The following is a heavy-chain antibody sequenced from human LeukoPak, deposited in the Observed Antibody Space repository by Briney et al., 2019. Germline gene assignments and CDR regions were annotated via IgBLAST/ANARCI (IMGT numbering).Heavy chain of an antibody. CDR3: ARVKVEAATSISFYYYYYYMDV. J-gene: IGHJ6*03. CDR2: INHSGST. Sequence: SESLSLTCAVYGGSFSGYYWRWIRQPPGKGLEWIGEINHSGSTNYNPSLKSRVTISVDTSKNQFSLKLSSVTAADTAVYYCARVKVEAATSISFYYYYYYMDVWGKGTTVTVSS. D-gene: IGHD6-25*01. CDR1: GGSFSGYY. V-gene: IGHV4-34*01.